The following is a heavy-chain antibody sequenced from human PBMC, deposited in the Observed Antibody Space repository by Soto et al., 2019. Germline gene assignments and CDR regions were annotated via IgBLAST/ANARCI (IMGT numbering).Heavy chain of an antibody. V-gene: IGHV3-43*01. Sequence: GGSLRLSCAASGFTFDDYTMHWVRQAPGKGLEWVSLISWDGGSTYYADSVKGRFTISRDNSKNSLYLQMNSLRTEDTALYYCAKDIGPFGSGDTYYGMDVWGQGTTVTVSS. J-gene: IGHJ6*02. CDR3: AKDIGPFGSGDTYYGMDV. D-gene: IGHD3-10*01. CDR2: ISWDGGST. CDR1: GFTFDDYT.